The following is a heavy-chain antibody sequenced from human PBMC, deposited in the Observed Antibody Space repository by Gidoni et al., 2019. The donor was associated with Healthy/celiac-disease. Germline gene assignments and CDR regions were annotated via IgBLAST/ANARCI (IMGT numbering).Heavy chain of an antibody. Sequence: QVQLVQSGAEVKKPGASVKGSCKASGYTFTSYAMHWVRQAPGQRLEWMGWINAGNGNTKYSQKFQGRVTITRDTSASTAYMELSSLRSEDTAVYYCARGGAYYGMDVWGQGTTVTVSS. J-gene: IGHJ6*02. CDR3: ARGGAYYGMDV. V-gene: IGHV1-3*01. CDR1: GYTFTSYA. CDR2: INAGNGNT.